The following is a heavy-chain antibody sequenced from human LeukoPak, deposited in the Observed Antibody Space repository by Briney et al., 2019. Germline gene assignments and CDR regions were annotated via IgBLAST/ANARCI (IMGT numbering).Heavy chain of an antibody. Sequence: PGGSLRLSCAASGFTFDDYAMHWVRQAPGKGLEWVSGISWNSGSIGYADSVKGRFTISGDSAKNTVYLQMKSLRVEDTALYYCARGASIAGGFDGWGQGTLVTVSS. CDR3: ARGASIAGGFDG. CDR2: ISWNSGSI. D-gene: IGHD3-10*01. CDR1: GFTFDDYA. J-gene: IGHJ4*02. V-gene: IGHV3-9*01.